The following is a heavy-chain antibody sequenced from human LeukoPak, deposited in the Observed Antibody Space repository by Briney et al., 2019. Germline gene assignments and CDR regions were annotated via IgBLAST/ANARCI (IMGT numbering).Heavy chain of an antibody. Sequence: AGRSLRLSCAASGFTFSSYAMHWVRQAPGKGLEWVAVISYDGSNKYYADSVKGRFTISRDNSKNTLYLQMNSLRAEDTAVYYCARAVIPRREYSGYFDYWGQGTLVTVSS. D-gene: IGHD1-26*01. J-gene: IGHJ4*02. CDR2: ISYDGSNK. CDR3: ARAVIPRREYSGYFDY. CDR1: GFTFSSYA. V-gene: IGHV3-30-3*01.